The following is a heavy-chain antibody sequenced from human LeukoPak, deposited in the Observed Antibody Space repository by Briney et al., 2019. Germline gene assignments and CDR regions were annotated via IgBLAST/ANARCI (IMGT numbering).Heavy chain of an antibody. J-gene: IGHJ4*02. Sequence: SETLSLTCTVSGGSISSYYWSWIRQPPGKGLEWIGYIYYSGSTNYNPSLKSRVTISVDTSKNQFSLKLSSVTAADTAVYYCARGYGNFDYWGQGTLVTVSS. V-gene: IGHV4-59*01. CDR2: IYYSGST. CDR3: ARGYGNFDY. D-gene: IGHD4-17*01. CDR1: GGSISSYY.